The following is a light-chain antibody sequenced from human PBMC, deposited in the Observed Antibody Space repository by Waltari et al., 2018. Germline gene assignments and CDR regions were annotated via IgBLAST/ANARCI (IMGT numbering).Light chain of an antibody. J-gene: IGKJ2*01. CDR2: ASS. V-gene: IGKV3-15*01. CDR3: QQYTEWPYT. Sequence: EIVMTQSPATLSVSPGERATVSCRASQSFNGNLAWYQHKQGQAPRLLISASSTRATGTPGSFSGGGSGTEFTLTIRSLQSEDFAIYYCQQYTEWPYTFGQGTKLEIK. CDR1: QSFNGN.